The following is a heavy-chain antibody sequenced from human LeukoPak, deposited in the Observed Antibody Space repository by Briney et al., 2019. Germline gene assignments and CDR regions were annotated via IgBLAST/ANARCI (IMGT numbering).Heavy chain of an antibody. Sequence: PSETLSLTCTVSGGSISSGGYYWSWIRQPPGKGLEGIGYIYYSGSTYYNPFLKSRVTISVDTSKNQFSLKLSSVTAADTAVYYCARDNGGNLYYFDYWGQGTLVTVSS. V-gene: IGHV4-31*03. CDR1: GGSISSGGYY. J-gene: IGHJ4*02. CDR2: IYYSGST. D-gene: IGHD4-23*01. CDR3: ARDNGGNLYYFDY.